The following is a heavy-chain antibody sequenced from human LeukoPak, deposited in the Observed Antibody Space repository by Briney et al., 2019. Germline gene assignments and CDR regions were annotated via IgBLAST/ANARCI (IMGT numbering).Heavy chain of an antibody. V-gene: IGHV1-69*05. CDR3: ARRNQPNLYVGNPDWWFDP. Sequence: ASEKVSCKASGGTFISYAISWVRQAPGQGLEWMGGIIPIFGTANYAQKFQGRVTITTDKSTSTDYMEMSSLRSEDTAVYYCARRNQPNLYVGNPDWWFDPWGQGTLVTVSS. J-gene: IGHJ5*02. D-gene: IGHD4-23*01. CDR1: GGTFISYA. CDR2: IIPIFGTA.